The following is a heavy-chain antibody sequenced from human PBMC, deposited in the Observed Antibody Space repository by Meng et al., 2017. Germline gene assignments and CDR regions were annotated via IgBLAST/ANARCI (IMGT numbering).Heavy chain of an antibody. J-gene: IGHJ5*02. CDR1: GFFVSRYA. CDR3: ARDYILNWFDP. V-gene: IGHV3-30*04. D-gene: IGHD2/OR15-2a*01. Sequence: GFFVSRYAMHWVRQAPGKGLEWVAVISNEGSEKYYADSVKGRFTISRDNSKNTLYLQMNSLRAEDTAVYYCARDYILNWFDPWGQGTLVTVSS. CDR2: ISNEGSEK.